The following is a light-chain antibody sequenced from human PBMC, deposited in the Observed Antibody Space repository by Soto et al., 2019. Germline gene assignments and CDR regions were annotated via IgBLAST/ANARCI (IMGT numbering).Light chain of an antibody. CDR1: EIVSGSY. J-gene: IGKJ4*01. CDR2: GAS. V-gene: IGKV3-20*01. Sequence: EIGLMQSPGTLSLSPGERATLSCRASEIVSGSYLTWYQQNPDQAPRLLIYGASSRATGIPDRFSGSGSGTDFTLTISRLEPEDSAVYYCQQYDGSVLTFGGGTKVEIK. CDR3: QQYDGSVLT.